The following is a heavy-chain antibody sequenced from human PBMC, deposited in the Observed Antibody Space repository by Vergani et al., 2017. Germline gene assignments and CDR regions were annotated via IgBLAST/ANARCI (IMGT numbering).Heavy chain of an antibody. V-gene: IGHV4-30-4*08. J-gene: IGHJ3*02. D-gene: IGHD3-22*01. Sequence: QVQLQESGPGLVKPSQTLSLTCTVSGGSISSGDYYWSWIRQPPGKGLEWIGYIYYSGSTYYNPSLKSRVTISVDTSQNQFSLKLSSVTAADTAVYYCARGIGSSGLGDAFDIWGQGTTVTVSS. CDR2: IYYSGST. CDR3: ARGIGSSGLGDAFDI. CDR1: GGSISSGDYY.